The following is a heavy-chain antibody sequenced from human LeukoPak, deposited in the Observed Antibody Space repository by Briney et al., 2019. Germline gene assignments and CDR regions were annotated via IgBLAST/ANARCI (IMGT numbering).Heavy chain of an antibody. Sequence: GGSLRLSCAASGFTVTNYWMSWVRQAPGKGLEWVANIKQDGSEKYYVDSVVGRFTISRDNAKNSLSLQMNSLRSEDTAVYYCVRALGSSSADYWGQGTLVTVSS. CDR2: IKQDGSEK. CDR3: VRALGSSSADY. CDR1: GFTVTNYW. J-gene: IGHJ4*02. V-gene: IGHV3-7*01. D-gene: IGHD6-6*01.